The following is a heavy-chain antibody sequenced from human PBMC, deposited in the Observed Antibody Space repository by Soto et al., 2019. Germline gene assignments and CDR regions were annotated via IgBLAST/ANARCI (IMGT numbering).Heavy chain of an antibody. D-gene: IGHD4-17*01. CDR2: ISYDGSKK. V-gene: IGHV3-30*03. CDR3: ASQDGDYDLKNDY. J-gene: IGHJ4*02. Sequence: PGGSLRLSCAASGFTFSSYGMHWVRQAPGKGLEWVAVISYDGSKKYYADSVKGRFTISRDKSTNTLYLQMNSLRAEDTAVYFCASQDGDYDLKNDYWGQGTQVTVSS. CDR1: GFTFSSYG.